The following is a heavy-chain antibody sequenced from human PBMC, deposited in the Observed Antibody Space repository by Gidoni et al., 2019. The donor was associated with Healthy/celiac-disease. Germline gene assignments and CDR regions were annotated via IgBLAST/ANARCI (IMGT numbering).Heavy chain of an antibody. CDR1: GGSISSYY. J-gene: IGHJ4*02. V-gene: IGHV4-4*07. CDR3: ARDRYYYDSSGYYGDFDY. CDR2: IYTSGST. D-gene: IGHD3-22*01. Sequence: QVQLRESGPGLVKPSETLSLTCTVSGGSISSYYWSWIRQPAGKGLEWIGRIYTSGSTNYNPSLKSRVTMSVDTSKNQFSLKLSSVTAADTAVYYCARDRYYYDSSGYYGDFDYWGQGTLVTVSS.